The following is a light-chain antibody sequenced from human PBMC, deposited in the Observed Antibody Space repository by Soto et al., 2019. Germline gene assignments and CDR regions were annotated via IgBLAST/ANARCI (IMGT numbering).Light chain of an antibody. CDR3: HQTYTPPFT. CDR2: AAS. V-gene: IGKV1-39*01. Sequence: DIQMTQSPSSLSASVGDRVTITCRASQSITTYLNWYQQKPGKAPQLLIYAASNLQSGVPSRYSGRGSGTDLALTCSSLQPDEFATSYCHQTYTPPFTFGPGTKVDL. J-gene: IGKJ3*01. CDR1: QSITTY.